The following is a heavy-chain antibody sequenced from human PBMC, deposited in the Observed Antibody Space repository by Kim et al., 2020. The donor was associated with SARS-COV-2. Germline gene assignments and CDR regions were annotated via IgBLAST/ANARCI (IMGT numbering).Heavy chain of an antibody. Sequence: SETLSLTCAVYGGSFSGFYWTWIRQPPGKGLEWIGEINHSGSTNYNPSLKSRVTISVDTSKNQFSLKLSSVTASETVVYYCARAGGYYYGSGSYYGAWGGEARNDAFDIWGQGKMVTVSS. CDR3: ARAGGYYYGSGSYYGAWGGEARNDAFDI. V-gene: IGHV4-34*01. D-gene: IGHD3-10*01. CDR2: INHSGST. J-gene: IGHJ3*02. CDR1: GGSFSGFY.